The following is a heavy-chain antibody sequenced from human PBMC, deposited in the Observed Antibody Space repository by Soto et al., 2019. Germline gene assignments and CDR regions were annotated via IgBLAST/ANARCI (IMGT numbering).Heavy chain of an antibody. Sequence: QVQLVQSGAEVKKPGASVKVSCKASGYTFTSYDINWVRQATGQGLEWMGWMNPNSGNTGYAQKFQGRVTMTRNTSISTAYVELSSLRSDDPAVYYCARWWVGTRFYYYCIDVWGQGTTVTVSS. D-gene: IGHD2-15*01. J-gene: IGHJ6*02. CDR2: MNPNSGNT. V-gene: IGHV1-8*02. CDR3: ARWWVGTRFYYYCIDV. CDR1: GYTFTSYD.